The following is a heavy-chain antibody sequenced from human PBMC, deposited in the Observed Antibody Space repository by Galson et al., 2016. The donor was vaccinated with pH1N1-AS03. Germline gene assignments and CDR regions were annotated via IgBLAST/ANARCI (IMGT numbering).Heavy chain of an antibody. J-gene: IGHJ4*02. CDR1: GGSMTSPDW. Sequence: ETLSLTCAVSGGSMTSPDWWTWVRQPPGKGLEWIGEVHYSGTTSYNPSLNSRVTMSINKSNNQFSLNLGSVTAADTAVYFCASAGYHTPGYHYWGQGALVTVSS. CDR2: VHYSGTT. D-gene: IGHD3-16*02. CDR3: ASAGYHTPGYHY. V-gene: IGHV4-4*01.